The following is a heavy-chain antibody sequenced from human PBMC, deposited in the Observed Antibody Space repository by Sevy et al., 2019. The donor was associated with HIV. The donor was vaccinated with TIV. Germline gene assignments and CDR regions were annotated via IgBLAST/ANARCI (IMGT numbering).Heavy chain of an antibody. CDR3: AREGGIAVACLDY. V-gene: IGHV4-59*01. CDR2: IYYSGST. Sequence: SETLSLTCSVTGGSISSYYWSWIRQPPGKGLEWIGYIYYSGSTNYNPSLKSRVTISVDTSKNQCSLKLTSVTAADTAVYYCAREGGIAVACLDYWGKGTLVTVSS. J-gene: IGHJ4*02. D-gene: IGHD6-19*01. CDR1: GGSISSYY.